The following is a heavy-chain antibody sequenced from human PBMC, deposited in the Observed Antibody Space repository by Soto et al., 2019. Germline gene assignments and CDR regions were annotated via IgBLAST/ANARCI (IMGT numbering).Heavy chain of an antibody. CDR1: GDSVSSNTAA. CDR3: ARDLASGYSNYYYYMDV. V-gene: IGHV6-1*01. J-gene: IGHJ6*03. CDR2: TYFRSRWYN. D-gene: IGHD5-12*01. Sequence: QVQLQQSGPGLVKPSQTLSLTCAISGDSVSSNTAAWHWIRQSPSRGLEWLGRTYFRSRWYNDYAVSVKSRITINADTSKNQFSLHLNSVSPEDTAVYYCARDLASGYSNYYYYMDVWGKGTTVTVSS.